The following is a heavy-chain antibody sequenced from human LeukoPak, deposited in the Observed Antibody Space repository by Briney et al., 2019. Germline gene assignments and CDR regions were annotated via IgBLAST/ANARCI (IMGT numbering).Heavy chain of an antibody. Sequence: SETLSLTCAVSGGSISSSNWWSWVRQPPGKGLEWIGEIYHSGSTNYNPSLKNRVTISVDKSKNQFSLKLSSVTAADTAVYYCARDYQWPDAFDIWGQGTMVTVSS. D-gene: IGHD6-19*01. J-gene: IGHJ3*02. CDR1: GGSISSSNW. CDR3: ARDYQWPDAFDI. V-gene: IGHV4-4*02. CDR2: IYHSGST.